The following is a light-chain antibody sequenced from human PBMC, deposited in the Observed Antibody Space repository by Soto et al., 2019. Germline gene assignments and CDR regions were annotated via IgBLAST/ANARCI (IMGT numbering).Light chain of an antibody. CDR1: SSDVGLYNY. Sequence: QSVLTQPASVSGSPGQSITISCTGTSSDVGLYNYVSWYQQYPGKAPKLLIYEVSNRPSGVSNRFSGSKSGNTASLTISGLQAEDEADYYCSSYTSSSTLFVVGSGTKLTVL. CDR2: EVS. V-gene: IGLV2-14*01. J-gene: IGLJ1*01. CDR3: SSYTSSSTLFV.